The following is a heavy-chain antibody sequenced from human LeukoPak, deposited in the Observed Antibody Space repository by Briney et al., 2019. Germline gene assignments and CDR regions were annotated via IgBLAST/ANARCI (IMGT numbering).Heavy chain of an antibody. J-gene: IGHJ6*03. Sequence: SETLSLTCTVSGGYISSYSWSWIRQPPGKGLEWIGYIYYSGSTNYNPSLKSRVTISVDTSKNQFSLKLRSVTAADTAVYYCARGWGGSYFDYYYYYMDVWGKGTTVTVSS. CDR1: GGYISSYS. CDR3: ARGWGGSYFDYYYYYMDV. CDR2: IYYSGST. D-gene: IGHD1-26*01. V-gene: IGHV4-59*01.